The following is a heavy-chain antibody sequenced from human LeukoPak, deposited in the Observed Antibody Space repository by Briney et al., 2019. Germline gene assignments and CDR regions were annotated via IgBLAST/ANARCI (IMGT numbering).Heavy chain of an antibody. CDR1: GFTFSSYA. V-gene: IGHV3-23*01. CDR2: ISGSGGST. J-gene: IGHJ3*02. Sequence: GRSLRLSCAASGFTFSSYAMSWVRQAPGKGLEWVSAISGSGGSTYYADSVKGRFTISRDNSKNTLYLQMNSLRAEDTAVYYCAKDGSYDFWSGSFDIWGQGTMVTVSS. D-gene: IGHD3-3*01. CDR3: AKDGSYDFWSGSFDI.